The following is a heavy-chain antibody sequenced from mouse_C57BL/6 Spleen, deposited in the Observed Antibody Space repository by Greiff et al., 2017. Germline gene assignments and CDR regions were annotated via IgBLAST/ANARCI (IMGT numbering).Heavy chain of an antibody. V-gene: IGHV5-16*01. CDR3: ARGGGAMDY. Sequence: EVKLVESEGGLVQPGSSMKLSCTASGFTFSDYYMAWVRPVPEKGLEWVANINYDGSSTYYLDSLKSRFIISRDNAKNILYLQMSSLKSEDTATYYCARGGGAMDYWGQGTSVTVSS. CDR2: INYDGSST. J-gene: IGHJ4*01. CDR1: GFTFSDYY.